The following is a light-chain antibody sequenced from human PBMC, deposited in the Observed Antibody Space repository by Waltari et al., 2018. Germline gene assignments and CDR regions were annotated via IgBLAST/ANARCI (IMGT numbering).Light chain of an antibody. CDR1: NSDIGAYNL. Sequence: QSALTQPASMSGSPGQSITISCSGTNSDIGAYNLVSWYRQHPGKAPPLILFQASRRPSGISDRFSGSKSGTTAYLTISRLQAGDEAHYYCSSYVGRSTWVFGGGTRLTVL. V-gene: IGLV2-23*01. J-gene: IGLJ3*02. CDR3: SSYVGRSTWV. CDR2: QAS.